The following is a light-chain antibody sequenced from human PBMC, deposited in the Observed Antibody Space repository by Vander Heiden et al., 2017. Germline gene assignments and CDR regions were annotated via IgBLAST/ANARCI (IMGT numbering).Light chain of an antibody. CDR1: QSVSSN. CDR2: GAS. J-gene: IGKJ4*01. CDR3: QQYNNWPPLT. Sequence: IVMPQSPATLSVSRGERATLACRASQSVSSNLAWYQQKPGQAPRLLIYGASTRATGIPARFSGSGPGTEFTLTISSLQSEDFAIYYCQQYNNWPPLTFGGGTKVEIK. V-gene: IGKV3D-15*01.